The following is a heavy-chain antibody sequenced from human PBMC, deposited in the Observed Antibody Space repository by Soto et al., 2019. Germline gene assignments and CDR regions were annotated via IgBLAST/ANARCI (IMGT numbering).Heavy chain of an antibody. D-gene: IGHD3-3*01. Sequence: ASVKVSCKASGYTFTSYGISWVRQAPGQGLEWMGWISAYNGNTNYAQKLQGRVTMTRDTSISTAYMELSRLRSDDTAVYYCARGLNVLRFLEGKGQDDYYYGMDVWGQGTTVTVSS. CDR1: GYTFTSYG. CDR3: ARGLNVLRFLEGKGQDDYYYGMDV. V-gene: IGHV1-18*01. CDR2: ISAYNGNT. J-gene: IGHJ6*02.